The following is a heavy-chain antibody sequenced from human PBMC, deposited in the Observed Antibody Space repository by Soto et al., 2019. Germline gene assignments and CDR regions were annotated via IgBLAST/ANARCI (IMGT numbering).Heavy chain of an antibody. V-gene: IGHV4-4*07. CDR2: IYTGGNT. D-gene: IGHD2-2*01. J-gene: IGHJ4*02. CDR1: GRSMISYY. Sequence: PSETLSLTCNVSGRSMISYYWSWIRQPAGKGLEWIGRIYTGGNTNYNPSLKSRVTMSVDTSKGQFSLSLTSVTAADTAVYYCAREGDARHFFFDSWGQGTLVTVCS. CDR3: AREGDARHFFFDS.